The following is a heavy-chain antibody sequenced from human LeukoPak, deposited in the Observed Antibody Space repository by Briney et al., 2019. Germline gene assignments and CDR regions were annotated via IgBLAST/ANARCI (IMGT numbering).Heavy chain of an antibody. CDR1: GFTFSTYW. CDR3: ARLDSGSYYTAIDY. Sequence: PGGSLRLSCAASGFTFSTYWMSWVRQAPGKGLEWVANIKQDGSENYYVDSVKGRFTISRDNAKNSLYLQMNSLRAEDTAVYYCARLDSGSYYTAIDYWGQGTLVTVSS. V-gene: IGHV3-7*01. J-gene: IGHJ4*02. D-gene: IGHD1-26*01. CDR2: IKQDGSEN.